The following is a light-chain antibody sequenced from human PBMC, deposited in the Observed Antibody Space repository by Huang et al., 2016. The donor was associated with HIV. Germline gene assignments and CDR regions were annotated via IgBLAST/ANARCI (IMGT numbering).Light chain of an antibody. CDR3: QQRSNWPRT. J-gene: IGKJ1*01. V-gene: IGKV3-11*01. Sequence: EIVLTQSPATLSLSPGERATLSCRASQSVSSYVAWYQQKPGQAPRLLIYDASNRATGIPARFSGSGSGTDFTLIISSLEPEDFAVYHCQQRSNWPRTFGQGTKVEIK. CDR1: QSVSSY. CDR2: DAS.